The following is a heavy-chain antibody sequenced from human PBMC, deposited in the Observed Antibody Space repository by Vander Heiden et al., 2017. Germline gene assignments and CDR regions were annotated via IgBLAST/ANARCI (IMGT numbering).Heavy chain of an antibody. D-gene: IGHD6-13*01. Sequence: QVQLPQWGAGLLTPSETLSLTCAVYGGSFSGYYWSWIRQPPGKGLEWIGEINHSGSTNYNPSLKSRVTISVDTSKNQFSLKLSSVTAADTAVYYCARGLVRRDYWGQGTLVTVSS. CDR1: GGSFSGYY. CDR2: INHSGST. V-gene: IGHV4-34*01. CDR3: ARGLVRRDY. J-gene: IGHJ4*02.